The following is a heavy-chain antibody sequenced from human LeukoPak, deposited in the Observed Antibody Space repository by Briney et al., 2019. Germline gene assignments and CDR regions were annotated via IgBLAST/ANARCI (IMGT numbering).Heavy chain of an antibody. CDR3: ARGTTALMDV. CDR1: GGPISSSSFY. J-gene: IGHJ6*03. D-gene: IGHD2-21*02. V-gene: IGHV4-39*07. Sequence: PSETLSLTCTVPGGPISSSSFYWGWIRQPPGKGLEWIGSIYYSGSTYYNPSLKSRVTISVDTSKNQFSLKLSSVTAEDTAVYYCARGTTALMDVWGKGTTVTVSS. CDR2: IYYSGST.